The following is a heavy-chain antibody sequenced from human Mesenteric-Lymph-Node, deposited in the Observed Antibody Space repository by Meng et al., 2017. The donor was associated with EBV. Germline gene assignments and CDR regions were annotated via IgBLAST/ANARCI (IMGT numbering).Heavy chain of an antibody. CDR3: ARDRGIAAADY. CDR1: GGSISSSSYY. Sequence: QLQLQESGPGLVKPSETLSLTCTVSGGSISSSSYYWGWIRQPPGKGLEWIGSIYYSGSTYYNPSLKSRVTISVDTSKNQFSLKLSSVTAADTAVYYCARDRGIAAADYWGQGTLVTVSS. CDR2: IYYSGST. D-gene: IGHD6-13*01. J-gene: IGHJ4*02. V-gene: IGHV4-39*07.